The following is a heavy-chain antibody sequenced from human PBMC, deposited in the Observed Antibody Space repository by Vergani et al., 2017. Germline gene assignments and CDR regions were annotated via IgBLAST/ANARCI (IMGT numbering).Heavy chain of an antibody. CDR3: ARLPQYYFDY. D-gene: IGHD5-24*01. CDR1: GGSISSSSYY. J-gene: IGHJ4*02. Sequence: QLQLQESGPGLVKPPETLSLTCTVSGGSISSSSYYWGWIRQPPGKGLEWIGSIYYSGSTYYNPSLKSRVTISVDTSKNQFSLKLSSVTAADTAVYYCARLPQYYFDYWGQGTLVTVSS. CDR2: IYYSGST. V-gene: IGHV4-39*01.